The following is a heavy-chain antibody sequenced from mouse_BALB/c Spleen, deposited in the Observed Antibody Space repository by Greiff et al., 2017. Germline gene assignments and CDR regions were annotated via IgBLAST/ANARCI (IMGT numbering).Heavy chain of an antibody. V-gene: IGHV5-6-5*01. J-gene: IGHJ4*01. D-gene: IGHD2-3*01. CDR1: GFTFSSYA. Sequence: VQVVESGGGLVKPGGSLKLSCAASGFTFSSYAMSWVRQTPEKRLEWVASISSGGSTYYPDSVKGRFTISRDNARNILYLQMSSLRSEDTAMYYCARGGDGYYDYAMDYWGQGTSVTVSS. CDR3: ARGGDGYYDYAMDY. CDR2: ISSGGST.